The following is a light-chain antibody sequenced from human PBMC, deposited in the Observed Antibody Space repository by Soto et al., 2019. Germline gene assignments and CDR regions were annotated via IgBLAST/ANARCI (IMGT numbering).Light chain of an antibody. V-gene: IGLV2-23*01. CDR3: CSYAGSSTPHFV. CDR2: EGS. J-gene: IGLJ1*01. Sequence: ALTQPASVSGSPGQSITISCTGTSSDVGNYNLVSWYQQHPGKAPKLMIYEGSKRPSGVSNRFSGSKSGNTASLTISGLQAEDEADYYCCSYAGSSTPHFVFGAGTKVTVL. CDR1: SSDVGNYNL.